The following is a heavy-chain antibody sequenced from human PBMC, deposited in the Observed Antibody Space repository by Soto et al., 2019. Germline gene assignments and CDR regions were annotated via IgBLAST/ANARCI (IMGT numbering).Heavy chain of an antibody. Sequence: QVQLVESGGGVVQPGRSLRLSCAASGFTFSSYGMHWVRQAPGKGLVWVAVIWYDGSNKYYADSVKGRFTISRANSKNTLYRQMNRLRAADTAVYYWGRAPTPMIPGYFDLWGRGTLVTVSS. CDR3: GRAPTPMIPGYFDL. CDR1: GFTFSSYG. V-gene: IGHV3-33*01. CDR2: IWYDGSNK. J-gene: IGHJ2*01. D-gene: IGHD3-22*01.